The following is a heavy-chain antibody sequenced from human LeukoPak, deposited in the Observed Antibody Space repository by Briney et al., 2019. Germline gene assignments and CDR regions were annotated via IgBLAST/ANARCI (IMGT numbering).Heavy chain of an antibody. V-gene: IGHV5-51*01. Sequence: GESLKISCKGSRYSFTNYWIGWVRQMPGKGLEWMGIIYLGDSDTRYSPSFQGQVTISAAKSISIAYLQWSSLKASDTAMYYCARKGRYCSSTNCPFDYWGQGTLVTVSS. CDR2: IYLGDSDT. D-gene: IGHD2-2*01. CDR1: RYSFTNYW. J-gene: IGHJ4*02. CDR3: ARKGRYCSSTNCPFDY.